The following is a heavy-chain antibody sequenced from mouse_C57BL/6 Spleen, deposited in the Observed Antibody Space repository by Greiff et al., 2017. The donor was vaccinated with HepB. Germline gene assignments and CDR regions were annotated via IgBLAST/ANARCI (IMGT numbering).Heavy chain of an antibody. V-gene: IGHV1-72*01. CDR3: ARSPRYYFDY. CDR1: GYTFTSYW. Sequence: QVQLQQPGAELVKPGASVKLSCKASGYTFTSYWMHWVKQRPGRGLEWIGSIDPNSGGTKYNEKFKSKATLTVDKPSSTAYMQLSSLTSEDSAVYYCARSPRYYFDYWGQGTTLTVSS. CDR2: IDPNSGGT. J-gene: IGHJ2*01.